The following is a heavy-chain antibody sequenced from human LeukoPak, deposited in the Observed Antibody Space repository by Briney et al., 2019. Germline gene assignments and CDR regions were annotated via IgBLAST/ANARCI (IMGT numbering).Heavy chain of an antibody. CDR3: AKLGDYDFWSGYYYDY. J-gene: IGHJ4*02. D-gene: IGHD3-3*01. CDR1: GFTFSSYA. CDR2: ISGSGGST. V-gene: IGHV3-23*01. Sequence: GGSLRLSCAASGFTFSSYAMSWVRQAPGKGLEWVSAISGSGGSTYYADSVKGRFTISRDNSKNTLYLQMNSLRAEDTAVYYCAKLGDYDFWSGYYYDYWGQGTLVTVSS.